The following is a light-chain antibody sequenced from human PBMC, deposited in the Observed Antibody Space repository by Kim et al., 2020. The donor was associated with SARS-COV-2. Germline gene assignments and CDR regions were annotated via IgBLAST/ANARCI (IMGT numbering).Light chain of an antibody. V-gene: IGKV3-20*01. J-gene: IGKJ1*01. CDR3: QQYDSSPWA. Sequence: SPGERATLSCRASQSVNRRYLAWYQQKPGQAPRLLIYSASSRATGIPDRFSGSGSGTEFTVTISRLEPEDFAGYYCQQYDSSPWAFGQGTKVDIK. CDR1: QSVNRRY. CDR2: SAS.